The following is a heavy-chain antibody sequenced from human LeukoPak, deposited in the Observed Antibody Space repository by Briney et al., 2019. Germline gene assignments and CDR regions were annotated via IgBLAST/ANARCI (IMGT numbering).Heavy chain of an antibody. D-gene: IGHD3-10*01. CDR1: GYTFTSYG. V-gene: IGHV1-18*01. J-gene: IGHJ4*02. CDR3: ARDNYYGSGRYFPEYYFDY. CDR2: ISAYNGNT. Sequence: ASVKVSCKASGYTFTSYGISWVRQARGQGLEWMGWISAYNGNTNYAQKLQGRVTMTTDTSTSTAYMELRSLRSDDTAVYYCARDNYYGSGRYFPEYYFDYWGQGTLVTVSS.